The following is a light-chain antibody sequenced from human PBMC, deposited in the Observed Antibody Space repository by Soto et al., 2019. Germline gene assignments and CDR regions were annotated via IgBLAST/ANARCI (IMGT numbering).Light chain of an antibody. Sequence: DVVMTQSPLSLPVTLGQPASISCRSSQSLVYSDGNTYLNWFQQRPGQSPQLLIYEVNIRFSGVPDRFSGGGSGTDFTLKISRVQAEDVGLYYCMQSMQLPITFGQGTRLEIK. CDR1: QSLVYSDGNTY. CDR3: MQSMQLPIT. V-gene: IGKV2-30*01. CDR2: EVN. J-gene: IGKJ5*01.